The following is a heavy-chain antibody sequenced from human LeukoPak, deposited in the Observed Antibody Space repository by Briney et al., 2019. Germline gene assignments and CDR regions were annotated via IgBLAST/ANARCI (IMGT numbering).Heavy chain of an antibody. Sequence: SETLSLTCTVSGGSISSSSYYWGSIRQPPGKGLEWIGSIYYSGSTYYNPSLKSRVTISVGTSKNQCSLKLSSVTAADTAVYYCARVPGIAVAGFDYWGQGTLVTVSS. D-gene: IGHD6-19*01. CDR1: GGSISSSSYY. CDR3: ARVPGIAVAGFDY. J-gene: IGHJ4*02. CDR2: IYYSGST. V-gene: IGHV4-39*01.